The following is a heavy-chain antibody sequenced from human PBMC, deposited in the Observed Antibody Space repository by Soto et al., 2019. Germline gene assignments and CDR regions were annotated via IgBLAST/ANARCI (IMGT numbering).Heavy chain of an antibody. J-gene: IGHJ4*02. CDR2: ISVSGNII. D-gene: IGHD6-13*01. Sequence: GGSLRLSCAASGFTFSTYEFNWVRQAPGRGLEWISYISVSGNIIKYADSVKGRFTISRDNAENSLHLHMSSLRVDDTAVYFCVRYTMRASAAASLDSRGQGTQVTVSS. CDR1: GFTFSTYE. V-gene: IGHV3-48*03. CDR3: VRYTMRASAAASLDS.